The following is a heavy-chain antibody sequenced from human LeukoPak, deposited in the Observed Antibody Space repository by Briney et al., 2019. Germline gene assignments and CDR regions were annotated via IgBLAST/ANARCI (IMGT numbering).Heavy chain of an antibody. CDR1: GFTLSYYS. Sequence: AGSLRLSCATSGFTLSYYSMHWVRQAPGRGLEWVSYISNSGRTIYYADSVKGRFTISRDNAQNSVYLQMNSLIAEDTAVYYCARERMRLFGDHWGQGTLVTVSS. D-gene: IGHD3-3*01. CDR3: ARERMRLFGDH. CDR2: ISNSGRTI. V-gene: IGHV3-48*04. J-gene: IGHJ4*02.